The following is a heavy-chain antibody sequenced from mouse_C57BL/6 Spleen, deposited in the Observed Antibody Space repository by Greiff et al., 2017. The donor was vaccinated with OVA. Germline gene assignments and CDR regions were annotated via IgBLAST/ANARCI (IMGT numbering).Heavy chain of an antibody. Sequence: EVKLMESEGGLVQPGSSMKLSCTASGFTFSDYYMDWVRQVPEKGLEWVANINNDGSSTYYLYSLMSLFIISRDNAKNMLYLHMSTLKSEDTASYYCASDNGYCFYFDYWGQGTTLTVSS. CDR1: GFTFSDYY. D-gene: IGHD2-3*01. CDR3: ASDNGYCFYFDY. V-gene: IGHV5-16*01. CDR2: INNDGSST. J-gene: IGHJ2*01.